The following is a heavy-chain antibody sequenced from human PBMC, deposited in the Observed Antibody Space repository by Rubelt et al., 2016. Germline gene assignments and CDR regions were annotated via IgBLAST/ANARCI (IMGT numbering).Heavy chain of an antibody. D-gene: IGHD3-10*01. CDR1: GFTFSSYA. V-gene: IGHV3-33*08. CDR3: ARDGALWFGDPDHRWFDP. Sequence: PGGSLRLSCAASGFTFSSYAMSWVRQAPGKGLEWVAVIWYDGSNKYYADSVKGRFTISRDNSKNTLYLQMNSLRAEDTAVYYCARDGALWFGDPDHRWFDPWGQGTLVTVSS. J-gene: IGHJ5*02. CDR2: IWYDGSNK.